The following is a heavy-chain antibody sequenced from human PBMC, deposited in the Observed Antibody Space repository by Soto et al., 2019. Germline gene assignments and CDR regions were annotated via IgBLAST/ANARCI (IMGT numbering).Heavy chain of an antibody. CDR2: ISTNGGST. J-gene: IGHJ4*02. D-gene: IGHD3-22*01. V-gene: IGHV3-64D*06. Sequence: GGSRRLSCSASGCTFSRYAMHGVRQAPGKGLEYVSSISTNGGSTHYADSVKGRFTISRDNSKNTQYLQMSSLRADDTAVYYCVKGEYYYDSSGYYPFDYWGQGTLVTVSS. CDR3: VKGEYYYDSSGYYPFDY. CDR1: GCTFSRYA.